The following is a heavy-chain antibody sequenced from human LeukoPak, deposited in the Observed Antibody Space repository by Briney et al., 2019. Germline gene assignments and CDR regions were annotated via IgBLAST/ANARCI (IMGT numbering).Heavy chain of an antibody. Sequence: LALRWGSSGISFNTDSFWGWQRQPPGKGGEWFATIPERGSAFYNPSLKGRVAISIDTSKNQSSLKVNFVTAADTAVYYCARAARPSNNWFDPWGQGTLVTVSS. J-gene: IGHJ5*02. CDR2: IPERGSA. CDR3: ARAARPSNNWFDP. V-gene: IGHV4-38-2*01. D-gene: IGHD6-6*01. CDR1: GISFNTDSF.